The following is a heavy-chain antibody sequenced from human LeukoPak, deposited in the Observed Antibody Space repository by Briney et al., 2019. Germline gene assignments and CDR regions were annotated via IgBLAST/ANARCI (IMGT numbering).Heavy chain of an antibody. Sequence: ASVKVSCKASVYTFTGYYLHWVRPAPGQGLEWMGWLNPKTGGTSYAQKFQGRVSMTRDTSISTVNMELSRLTSDGTAVYYCARATAENDHWGQGTLVTVSS. CDR1: VYTFTGYY. CDR2: LNPKTGGT. V-gene: IGHV1-2*02. J-gene: IGHJ4*02. CDR3: ARATAENDH. D-gene: IGHD1-14*01.